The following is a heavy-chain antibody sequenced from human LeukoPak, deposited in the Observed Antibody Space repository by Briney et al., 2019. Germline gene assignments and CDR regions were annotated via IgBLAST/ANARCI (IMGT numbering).Heavy chain of an antibody. V-gene: IGHV3-48*01. CDR2: ISTAGTTI. J-gene: IGHJ4*02. CDR3: ARGPSDYYGSGTPIDY. CDR1: GFTLSGYH. Sequence: GGSLRLSCAASGFTLSGYHINWVRQAPGKGLEWISYISTAGTTIYYADSVKGRFTISRDNSKNTLYLQMNSLRAEDTAVYYCARGPSDYYGSGTPIDYWGQGTLVTVSS. D-gene: IGHD3-10*01.